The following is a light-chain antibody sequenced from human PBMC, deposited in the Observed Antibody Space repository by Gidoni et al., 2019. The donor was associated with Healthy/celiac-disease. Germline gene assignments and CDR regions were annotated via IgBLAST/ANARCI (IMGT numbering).Light chain of an antibody. CDR1: SSNSGAGYD. CDR3: QSYDSSLSGYV. Sequence: QSVLTQPPSVSGAPGPRVTISCTGISSNSGAGYDVHWYQQLPGTAPKLLIYGNSNRPSGVPDRFSGSKSGTSASLAITGLQAEDEADYYCQSYDSSLSGYVFGTGTKVTVL. CDR2: GNS. J-gene: IGLJ1*01. V-gene: IGLV1-40*01.